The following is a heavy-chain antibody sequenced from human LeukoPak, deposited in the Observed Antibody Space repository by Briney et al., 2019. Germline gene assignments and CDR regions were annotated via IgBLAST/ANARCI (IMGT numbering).Heavy chain of an antibody. CDR2: FDPEDGET. V-gene: IGHV1-24*01. J-gene: IGHJ4*02. CDR1: GYTLTELS. D-gene: IGHD3-16*02. Sequence: ASVKVSCKVSGYTLTELSMHWVRQAPGKGLEWMGGFDPEDGETIYAQKFQGRVTMTEDTSTDTAYMELSSLRSEDTAVYYCARGRRYDDYVWGSYRRYDYWGQGTLVTVSS. CDR3: ARGRRYDDYVWGSYRRYDY.